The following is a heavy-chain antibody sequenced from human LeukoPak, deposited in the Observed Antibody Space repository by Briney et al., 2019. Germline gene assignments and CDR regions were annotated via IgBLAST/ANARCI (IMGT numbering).Heavy chain of an antibody. CDR1: EFTFSSYG. CDR2: ISYDGSNQ. Sequence: PGGSLRLSCAASEFTFSSYGMHWVRQAPGKGLEWVAAISYDGSNQYYADTVKGRFTISRDNSKNTLYLQMNSLRAEDTAVYYCAKDRLGALYYYDSSGYYRFDYWGQGTLVTVSS. V-gene: IGHV3-30*18. CDR3: AKDRLGALYYYDSSGYYRFDY. D-gene: IGHD3-22*01. J-gene: IGHJ4*01.